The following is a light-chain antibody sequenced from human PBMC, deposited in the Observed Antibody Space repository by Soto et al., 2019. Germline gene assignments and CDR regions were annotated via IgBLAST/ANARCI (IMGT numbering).Light chain of an antibody. Sequence: EIVMTQSPATLSLSPGETATLSCRASQTITNTYLAWYQQKPGQAPRLLIYGVSTRATDIPDRFAGSGSGTDFTLTISSLQSEDFAVYYCLQYYNFPRTFGQGTKVEIK. CDR3: LQYYNFPRT. CDR2: GVS. V-gene: IGKV3D-7*01. CDR1: QTITNTY. J-gene: IGKJ1*01.